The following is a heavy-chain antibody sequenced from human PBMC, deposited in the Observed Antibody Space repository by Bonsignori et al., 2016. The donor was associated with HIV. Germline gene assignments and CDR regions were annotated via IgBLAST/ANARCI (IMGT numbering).Heavy chain of an antibody. J-gene: IGHJ6*03. CDR2: INPNSGGT. V-gene: IGHV1-2*02. Sequence: WVRQAPGQGLEWMGWINPNSGGTNNAQKFQGRVTMTRDTSISTAYMELSRLRSDDTAVYYCARERDWLGLYYYMDVWGKGTTVTVSS. CDR3: ARERDWLGLYYYMDV. D-gene: IGHD3/OR15-3a*01.